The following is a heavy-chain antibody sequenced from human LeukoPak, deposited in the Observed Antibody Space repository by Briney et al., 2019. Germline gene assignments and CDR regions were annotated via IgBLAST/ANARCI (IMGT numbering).Heavy chain of an antibody. V-gene: IGHV3-20*04. Sequence: PGGSLRLSCAASGFTFGDYGMSWVRQAPGKGLEWVSGINWNGGSTGYADSVKGRFTISRDNAKNSLYLQMNSLRAEDTALYYCARGLYYYDSSGYYYLGYWGQGTLVTVSS. D-gene: IGHD3-22*01. CDR3: ARGLYYYDSSGYYYLGY. CDR1: GFTFGDYG. CDR2: INWNGGST. J-gene: IGHJ4*02.